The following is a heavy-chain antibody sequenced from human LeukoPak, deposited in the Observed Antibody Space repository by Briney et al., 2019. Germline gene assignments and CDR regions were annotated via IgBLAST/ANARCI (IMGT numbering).Heavy chain of an antibody. CDR2: IIPIFGTA. Sequence: GASVKVSCKASGGTFSSYAICWVRQAPGQGLEWMGGIIPIFGTANYAQKFQGRVTITADESTSTAYMELSSLRSEDTAVYYCARAPYYYDSSGQGGYWGQGTLVTVSS. D-gene: IGHD3-22*01. CDR3: ARAPYYYDSSGQGGY. V-gene: IGHV1-69*13. CDR1: GGTFSSYA. J-gene: IGHJ4*02.